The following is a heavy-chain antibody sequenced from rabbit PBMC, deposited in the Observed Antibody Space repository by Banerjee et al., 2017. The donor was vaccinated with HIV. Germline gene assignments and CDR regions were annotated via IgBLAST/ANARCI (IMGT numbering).Heavy chain of an antibody. CDR2: IYTGSGST. Sequence: QSLEESGGGLVQPEGSLTLTCTASGFSFSNTYYMCWVRQAPGKGLEWIGCIYTGSGSTYYATWAKGRFTISKTSSTTVTLQMTSLTAADTATYFCARDGTGGFAGYPYDLWGPGTLVTVS. V-gene: IGHV1S40*01. D-gene: IGHD6-1*01. CDR1: GFSFSNTYY. J-gene: IGHJ4*01. CDR3: ARDGTGGFAGYPYDL.